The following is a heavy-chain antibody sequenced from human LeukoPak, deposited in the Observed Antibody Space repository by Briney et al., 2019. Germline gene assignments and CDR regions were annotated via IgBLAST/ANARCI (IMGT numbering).Heavy chain of an antibody. CDR3: ARGRGRLDV. CDR1: GGSISSYY. J-gene: IGHJ6*04. Sequence: PSETLSLTCTVSGGSISSYYWSWIRQPPGKGLEWIGEINHSGSTNYNPSLKSRVTISVDTSKNQFSLKLSSVTAADTAVYYCARGRGRLDVWGKGTTVTVSS. V-gene: IGHV4-34*01. CDR2: INHSGST.